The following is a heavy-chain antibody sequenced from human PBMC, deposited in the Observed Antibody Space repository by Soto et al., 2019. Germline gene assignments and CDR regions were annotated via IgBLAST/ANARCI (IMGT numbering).Heavy chain of an antibody. Sequence: ASVKFFCTAAGYNFMPYGVNWVRQAPGQGLEWMGWISPWKGNTNYAQSFQGRVTMTTDTSTSTAYMELRSLTSDDTAVYYCARDLDPSGSYYTDYWGPGTLVTVSS. V-gene: IGHV1-18*04. CDR2: ISPWKGNT. D-gene: IGHD3-10*01. CDR3: ARDLDPSGSYYTDY. CDR1: GYNFMPYG. J-gene: IGHJ4*02.